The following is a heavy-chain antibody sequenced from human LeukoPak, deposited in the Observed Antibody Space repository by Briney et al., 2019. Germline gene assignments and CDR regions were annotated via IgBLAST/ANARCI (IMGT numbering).Heavy chain of an antibody. CDR1: GYTFTSYG. CDR2: ISAYNGNT. CDR3: ARVSGGSGSYTNWFDP. D-gene: IGHD3-10*01. Sequence: ASVKVSCKASGYTFTSYGISWVRQAPGQGLEWMGWISAYNGNTNYAQKLQGRVTMTTDTSTSTAYMELRSLRSDDTAVYYCARVSGGSGSYTNWFDPWGQGTLVTVSS. V-gene: IGHV1-18*01. J-gene: IGHJ5*02.